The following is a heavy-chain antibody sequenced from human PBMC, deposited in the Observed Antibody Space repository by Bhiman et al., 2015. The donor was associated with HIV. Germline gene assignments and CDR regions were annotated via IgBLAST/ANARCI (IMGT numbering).Heavy chain of an antibody. V-gene: IGHV3-30*04. CDR1: GFIFSIYA. J-gene: IGHJ6*02. Sequence: QVQLVESGGGVVQPGRSLRLSCAASGFIFSIYAMHWVRQAPGKGLEWVAVISYDGSNKYYADSVKGRFTISRDNSKNTLYLQMNSLRAEDTAVYYCARGIAYYYGMDVWGQGTTVTVSS. D-gene: IGHD6-13*01. CDR3: ARGIAYYYGMDV. CDR2: ISYDGSNK.